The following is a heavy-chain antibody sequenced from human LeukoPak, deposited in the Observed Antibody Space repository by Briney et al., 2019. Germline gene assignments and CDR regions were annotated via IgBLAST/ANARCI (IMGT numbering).Heavy chain of an antibody. V-gene: IGHV3-11*01. J-gene: IGHJ4*02. CDR2: LSGSGTNI. D-gene: IGHD2-8*01. CDR1: QFIFSDYY. Sequence: GGSLRLSCATSQFIFSDYYMNWHRQAPGKGPEWLAYLSGSGTNIYYADSVKGRFTISRDNTKNLLFLQMTSLTAEDTAVYDCARGVSSDFWGQGTLVTVSS. CDR3: ARGVSSDF.